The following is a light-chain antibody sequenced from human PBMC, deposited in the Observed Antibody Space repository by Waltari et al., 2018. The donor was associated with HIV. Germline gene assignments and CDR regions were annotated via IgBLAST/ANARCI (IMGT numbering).Light chain of an antibody. Sequence: DIQMTKSPSTVSASVGDRVPITCRASQSISNWLAWYQQKPGKAPKLLISKASNLESGGPSNFSGSGSGTEFTLTIRSLQPVDLATYYCQQYNTYPVTFGQGTKLEIK. CDR1: QSISNW. V-gene: IGKV1-5*03. J-gene: IGKJ2*01. CDR3: QQYNTYPVT. CDR2: KAS.